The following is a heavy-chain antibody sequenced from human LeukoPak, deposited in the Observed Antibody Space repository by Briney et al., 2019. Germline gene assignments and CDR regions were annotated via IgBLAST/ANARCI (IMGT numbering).Heavy chain of an antibody. CDR1: GFTFSSYA. CDR3: ARPYSTNWDAFAI. J-gene: IGHJ3*02. Sequence: GGSLRLSCAASGFTFSSYAMSWVRHAPGKGLEWVSAINGISTSTYYTDSVRGRFTISRDNSKNALYLQMNSLRVEDTAIYYCARPYSTNWDAFAIWGQGTMVTVSS. V-gene: IGHV3-23*01. D-gene: IGHD1-1*01. CDR2: INGISTST.